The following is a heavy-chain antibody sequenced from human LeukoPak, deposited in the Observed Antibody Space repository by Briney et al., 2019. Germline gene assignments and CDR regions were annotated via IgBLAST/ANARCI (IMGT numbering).Heavy chain of an antibody. CDR3: ARDYADYVGYFFFDY. Sequence: PGGSLRLSCAASGFTFSSYSMNWVRQAPGKGLEWVSSISGGGETTYYADSAKGRFTLSRDNSQNTLYLQMNSLRAEDTAVYYCARDYADYVGYFFFDYWGQGTLVTVSS. D-gene: IGHD4-17*01. V-gene: IGHV3-23*01. CDR1: GFTFSSYS. J-gene: IGHJ4*02. CDR2: ISGGGETT.